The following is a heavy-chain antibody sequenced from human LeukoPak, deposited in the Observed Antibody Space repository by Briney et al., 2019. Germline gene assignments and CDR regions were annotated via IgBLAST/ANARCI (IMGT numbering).Heavy chain of an antibody. CDR1: GFTFSNYW. D-gene: IGHD5-12*01. CDR3: TRGGYRSWDAFDI. J-gene: IGHJ3*02. CDR2: IWYDGSNK. Sequence: GGSLRLSCAASGFTFSNYWMSWVRQAPGKGLEWVAVIWYDGSNKYYADSVKGRFTISRDNAKNMLHLQMNSLRAEDTAVYYCTRGGYRSWDAFDIWGQGTMVTVSS. V-gene: IGHV3-33*08.